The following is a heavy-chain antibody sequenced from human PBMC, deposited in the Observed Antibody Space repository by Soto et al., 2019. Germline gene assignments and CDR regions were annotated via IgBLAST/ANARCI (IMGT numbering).Heavy chain of an antibody. J-gene: IGHJ4*01. D-gene: IGHD3-10*01. CDR2: IYYTGTT. Sequence: SXTLSLTCAVYGGSFSGYYWSWIRQPPGKGLEWIGYIYYTGTTNYNPSLKSRVTISLDTSKNQFSLNLNSVSAADTALYYCARAFRGVPRHYLDYWGHGTLVTXSS. CDR3: ARAFRGVPRHYLDY. V-gene: IGHV4-59*01. CDR1: GGSFSGYY.